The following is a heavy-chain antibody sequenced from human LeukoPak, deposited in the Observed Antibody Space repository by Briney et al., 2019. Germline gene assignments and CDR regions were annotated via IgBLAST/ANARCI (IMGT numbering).Heavy chain of an antibody. CDR1: GGTFSSYA. CDR2: IIPIFGTA. D-gene: IGHD5-24*01. Sequence: SVKVSCKASGGTFSSYAISWVRQAPGQGLEWMGGIIPIFGTANYAQKFQGRVTITTDESTSTAYMELSSLRSEDTAVYYCASPGPGNGYSFAFDIWGQGTMVTVSS. J-gene: IGHJ3*02. V-gene: IGHV1-69*05. CDR3: ASPGPGNGYSFAFDI.